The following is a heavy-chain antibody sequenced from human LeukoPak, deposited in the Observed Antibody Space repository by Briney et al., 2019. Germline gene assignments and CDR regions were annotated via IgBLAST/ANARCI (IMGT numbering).Heavy chain of an antibody. Sequence: ASVKVSCKASGVTLTNYAISWVRQAPGQGLEWMGGIIPIFGTTVYAQKFRGRLTVTADKPTRTSYTTTAYMELSSLRSEDTAVYYCARSNYDILTGYYGWGQGTLVTVSS. J-gene: IGHJ4*02. D-gene: IGHD3-9*01. CDR2: IIPIFGTT. CDR1: GVTLTNYA. CDR3: ARSNYDILTGYYG. V-gene: IGHV1-69*06.